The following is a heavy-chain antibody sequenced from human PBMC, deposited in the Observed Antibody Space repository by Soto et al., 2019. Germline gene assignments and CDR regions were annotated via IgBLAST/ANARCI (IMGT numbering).Heavy chain of an antibody. CDR2: IKSKTGGGTT. J-gene: IGHJ6*01. V-gene: IGHV3-15*01. Sequence: GGSLRLSCAASGFTFSNAWMSWVRQAPGKGLEWVGRIKSKTGGGTTDYAAPVKGRFTISRDDSKNTLYLQMNSLKTEDTAVYYCTIGTPTRSGSYWFGDYYYGMDVWGQGTTVTVSS. CDR1: GFTFSNAW. D-gene: IGHD3-10*01. CDR3: TIGTPTRSGSYWFGDYYYGMDV.